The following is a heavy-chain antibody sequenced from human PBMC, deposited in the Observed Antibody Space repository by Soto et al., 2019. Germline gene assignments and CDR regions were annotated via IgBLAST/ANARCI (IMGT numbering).Heavy chain of an antibody. CDR3: ARGFPWLTYYYYYYMDV. CDR1: GYTFTSYD. D-gene: IGHD5-12*01. CDR2: MNPNSGNT. Sequence: ASVKVSCKASGYTFTSYDINWVRQATGQGLEWMGWMNPNSGNTGYAQKFQGRVTMTGNTSISTAYMELSSLRSEDTAVYYCARGFPWLTYYYYYYMDVWGKGTTVTVSS. V-gene: IGHV1-8*01. J-gene: IGHJ6*03.